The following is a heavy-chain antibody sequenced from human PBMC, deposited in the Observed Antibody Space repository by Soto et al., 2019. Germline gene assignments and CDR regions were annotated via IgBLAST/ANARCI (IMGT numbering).Heavy chain of an antibody. D-gene: IGHD2-8*01. J-gene: IGHJ6*02. CDR2: INPKSGGT. CDR1: GGTFSSYA. Sequence: GASVKVSCKASGGTFSSYAISWVRQAPGQGLEWMGRINPKSGGTSTAQKFQGWVTMTTDTSISTASMELTRLTSDDTAIYYCARGDSTDCSSGVCSFFYNHDMDVWGQGTTVTVSS. V-gene: IGHV1-2*04. CDR3: ARGDSTDCSSGVCSFFYNHDMDV.